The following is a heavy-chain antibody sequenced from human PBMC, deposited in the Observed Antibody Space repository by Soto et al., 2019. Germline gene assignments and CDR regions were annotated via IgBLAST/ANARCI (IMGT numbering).Heavy chain of an antibody. CDR1: GGSISRYY. CDR2: AYYSGDT. V-gene: IGHV4-59*01. Sequence: SETLSLTCSVSGGSISRYYWSWIRQPPGKGLEWIGYAYYSGDTGYNPSLKSRVTMAVDTSKNQVSLKLSSVTAADTAVYYCARDRSTYGGGGTGEVKENWFDPWGQGALVTVSS. J-gene: IGHJ5*02. D-gene: IGHD2-8*01. CDR3: ARDRSTYGGGGTGEVKENWFDP.